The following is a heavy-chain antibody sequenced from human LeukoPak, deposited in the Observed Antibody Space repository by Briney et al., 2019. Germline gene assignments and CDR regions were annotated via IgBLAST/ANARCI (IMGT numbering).Heavy chain of an antibody. Sequence: ASVKVSRKASGYTFTGYYMHWVRQAPGQGLEWMGWINPNSGGTNYAQKFQGRVTMTRDTSISTAYMELSRLRSDDTAVYYCARDLSYGAGIYYFDYWGQGTLVTVSS. CDR2: INPNSGGT. CDR3: ARDLSYGAGIYYFDY. V-gene: IGHV1-2*02. CDR1: GYTFTGYY. J-gene: IGHJ4*02. D-gene: IGHD2-21*01.